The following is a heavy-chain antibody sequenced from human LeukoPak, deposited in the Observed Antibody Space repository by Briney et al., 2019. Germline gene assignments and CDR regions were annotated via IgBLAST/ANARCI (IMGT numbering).Heavy chain of an antibody. CDR1: GFTFSSYW. Sequence: GGSLRLSCAASGFTFSSYWMSWVRQAPGKGLEWGANIKQDGSEKYYVDSVKGRFTISRDNAKNSLYLQMNSLRAEDTAVYYCARVPPQWLPNRDAFDIWGQGTMVTVSS. CDR2: IKQDGSEK. V-gene: IGHV3-7*01. J-gene: IGHJ3*02. D-gene: IGHD6-19*01. CDR3: ARVPPQWLPNRDAFDI.